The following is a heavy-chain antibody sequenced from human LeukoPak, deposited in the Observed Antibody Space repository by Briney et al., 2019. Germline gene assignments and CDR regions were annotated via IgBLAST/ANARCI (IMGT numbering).Heavy chain of an antibody. CDR1: GFTFSSYG. Sequence: GGSLRLSCAASGFTFSSYGMHWVRQAPGKGLEWVAFIRSDGSNKYYADSVRGRLTISRDSSKNTLYLQINSLRVEDTAVYYCAKGLGYYMDVWGKGTTVTVSS. CDR2: IRSDGSNK. CDR3: AKGLGYYMDV. J-gene: IGHJ6*03. V-gene: IGHV3-30*02.